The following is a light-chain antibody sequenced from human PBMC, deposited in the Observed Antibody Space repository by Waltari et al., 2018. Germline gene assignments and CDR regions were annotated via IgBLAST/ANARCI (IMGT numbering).Light chain of an antibody. CDR1: SSDVGSYNL. J-gene: IGLJ3*02. V-gene: IGLV2-23*01. CDR2: EGS. CDR3: CSYAGSSTWV. Sequence: QPALPQPASVSGSPGQSITISCTGTSSDVGSYNLVSWYQRHPGKAPKLMIYEGSKRPSGVSNRFSGYQSGNTASLTISGLQAEDEADYYCCSYAGSSTWVFGGGTKLTVL.